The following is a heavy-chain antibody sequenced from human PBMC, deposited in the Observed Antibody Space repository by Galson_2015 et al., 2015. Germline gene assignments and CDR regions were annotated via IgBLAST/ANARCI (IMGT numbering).Heavy chain of an antibody. Sequence: SLRLSCAASGFTLSSYGMHWVRQAPGKGLEWVAVIWYDGSNKYYADSVKGRFTISRDNSKNTLYLQMNSLRAEDTAVYYCARAGGTDIVATFFFDYWGQGTLVTVSS. CDR3: ARAGGTDIVATFFFDY. D-gene: IGHD5-12*01. CDR1: GFTLSSYG. V-gene: IGHV3-33*01. CDR2: IWYDGSNK. J-gene: IGHJ4*02.